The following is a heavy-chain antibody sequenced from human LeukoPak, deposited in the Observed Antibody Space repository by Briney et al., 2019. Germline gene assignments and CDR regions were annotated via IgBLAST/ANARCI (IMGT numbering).Heavy chain of an antibody. CDR3: ARAASYSSSWPYYFDY. V-gene: IGHV3-7*01. CDR1: GFTFSSYW. Sequence: PGGSLRLSCSASGFTFSSYWMSWVRQAPGKGLEWVANINQDGSVKYHVDSVKGRFTISRDNARNSLYLQMNSLRAEDTAVYYCARAASYSSSWPYYFDYWGQGTLVTVSS. D-gene: IGHD6-13*01. CDR2: INQDGSVK. J-gene: IGHJ4*02.